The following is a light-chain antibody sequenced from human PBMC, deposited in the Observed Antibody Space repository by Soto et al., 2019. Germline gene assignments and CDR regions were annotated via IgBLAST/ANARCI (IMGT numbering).Light chain of an antibody. CDR1: SSDVGGYNY. J-gene: IGLJ1*01. Sequence: QSALTQPRSVSGSPGQSVTISCSGTSSDVGGYNYVSWYQQYPGKAPKLMIYDVSKRPSGVPDRFSGSKSGNTASLTITGLQAEDGADYYCCSYAGRYTYVFGTGTKVTVL. CDR3: CSYAGRYTYV. V-gene: IGLV2-11*01. CDR2: DVS.